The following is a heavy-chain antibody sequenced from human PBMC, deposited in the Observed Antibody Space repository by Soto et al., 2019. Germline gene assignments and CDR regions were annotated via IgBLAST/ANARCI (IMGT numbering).Heavy chain of an antibody. V-gene: IGHV4-61*08. Sequence: SETLSLPCTVSGGSISSGGYYWSWIRQHPGKGLEWIGYIYYSGSTNYTPSLKSRVTISVDTSKTQFSLKLSTVTAAYTPVYHCARARGSTSDYWCPGTLVTVSS. J-gene: IGHJ4*01. D-gene: IGHD6-6*01. CDR2: IYYSGST. CDR3: ARARGSTSDY. CDR1: GGSISSGGYY.